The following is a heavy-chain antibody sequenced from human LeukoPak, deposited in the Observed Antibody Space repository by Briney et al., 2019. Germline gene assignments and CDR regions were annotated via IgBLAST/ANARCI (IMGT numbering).Heavy chain of an antibody. CDR2: ISSSSSYI. CDR1: GFTFSSYS. Sequence: GGSLRLSCAASGFTFSSYSMNWVRQAPGKGLEWVSSISSSSSYIYYADSVKGRFTLSRDNAKNSLYLQMNSLRAEDTAVYYCASVYDSGGYYYYYYMDVWGKGTTVTVSS. V-gene: IGHV3-21*01. J-gene: IGHJ6*03. D-gene: IGHD3-22*01. CDR3: ASVYDSGGYYYYYYMDV.